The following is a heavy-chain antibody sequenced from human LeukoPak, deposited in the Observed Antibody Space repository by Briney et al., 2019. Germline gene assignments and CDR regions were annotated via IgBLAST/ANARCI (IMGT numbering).Heavy chain of an antibody. CDR3: ARAYCGGDCRLYYFDY. D-gene: IGHD2-21*02. CDR1: GGSISSSSYY. V-gene: IGHV4-39*07. Sequence: PSETLSLTCTVSGGSISSSSYYWGWIRQPPGKGLEWIGSICYSGSTYYNPSLKSRVTISVDTSKNQFSLKLSSVTAADTAVYYCARAYCGGDCRLYYFDYWGQGTLVTVSS. J-gene: IGHJ4*02. CDR2: ICYSGST.